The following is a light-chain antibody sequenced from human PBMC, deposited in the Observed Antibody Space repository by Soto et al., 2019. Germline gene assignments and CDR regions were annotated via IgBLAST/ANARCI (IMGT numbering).Light chain of an antibody. CDR2: WAS. J-gene: IGKJ1*01. CDR3: QQYYSTPRT. Sequence: DIVMTQSPDSLAVSLGERATINCKSSQSVLYSANNRNCVAWYQQKPGQPPKLLLYWASTRESGVPDRFSGSGSGTDFTLTISGLQAEDVAVYYCQQYYSTPRTFGQGTKVEIK. CDR1: QSVLYSANNRNC. V-gene: IGKV4-1*01.